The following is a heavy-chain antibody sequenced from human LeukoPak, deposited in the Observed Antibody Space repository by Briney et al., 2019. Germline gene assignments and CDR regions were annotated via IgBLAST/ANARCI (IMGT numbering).Heavy chain of an antibody. CDR2: ISGSGGNT. Sequence: GGSLRLSCAASGFTFSSYATSWVRQAPGKGLEWVSAISGSGGNTYYADSVKGRFTISRDNSKNTLYLQMNSLRAEDTAVYYCAKFSPYGDVGYWGQGTLVTVSS. CDR3: AKFSPYGDVGY. D-gene: IGHD4-17*01. CDR1: GFTFSSYA. J-gene: IGHJ4*02. V-gene: IGHV3-23*01.